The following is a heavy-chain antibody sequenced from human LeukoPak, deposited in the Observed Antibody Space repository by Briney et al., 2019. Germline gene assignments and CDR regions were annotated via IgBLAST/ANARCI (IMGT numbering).Heavy chain of an antibody. CDR1: GFTFSSYA. D-gene: IGHD2-8*01. CDR3: ANGNRCTSPNCLGYYYFYMDV. Sequence: QPGGSLRLSCAASGFTFSSYAMNWVRQAPGRGLEWVSGFSGSGGTTYYADSVKGRFTTSRDNSKNTLYLQMNSLRAEDTAVYYCANGNRCTSPNCLGYYYFYMDVWGKGTTVTVSS. CDR2: FSGSGGTT. V-gene: IGHV3-23*01. J-gene: IGHJ6*03.